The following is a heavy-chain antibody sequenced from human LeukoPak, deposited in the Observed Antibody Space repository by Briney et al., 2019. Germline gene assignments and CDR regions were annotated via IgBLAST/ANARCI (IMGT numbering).Heavy chain of an antibody. CDR1: GGSIRSSYYY. Sequence: SETLSLTCTVSGGSIRSSYYYWGWIRQPPGKGLEWIGSIYDSGSTYYNPSLKSRVTISVDTSKNQFSLKLSSVTAADTAVYYCARREKTGKFDPWGQGTLVTVSS. CDR3: ARREKTGKFDP. V-gene: IGHV4-39*01. CDR2: IYDSGST. J-gene: IGHJ5*02. D-gene: IGHD1-1*01.